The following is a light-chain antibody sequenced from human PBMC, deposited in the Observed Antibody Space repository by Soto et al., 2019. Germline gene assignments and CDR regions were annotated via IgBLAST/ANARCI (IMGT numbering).Light chain of an antibody. CDR1: QSISGW. J-gene: IGKJ1*01. V-gene: IGKV1-5*01. Sequence: DIQMTQSPSSLSASVGDRVTITCRASQSISGWLAWYQQKPGKAPKLLIYDVSSLESGVPSRFSGTRSGTEFTLTISSLQPDDAATYYSQQCNTFWTFGQGTKVGIK. CDR3: QQCNTFWT. CDR2: DVS.